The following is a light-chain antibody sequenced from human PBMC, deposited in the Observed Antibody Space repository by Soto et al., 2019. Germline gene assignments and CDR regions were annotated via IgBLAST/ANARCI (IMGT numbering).Light chain of an antibody. CDR1: GGTIATNY. V-gene: IGLV6-57*02. Sequence: NFMLTQPHSVSESPGKTVTISSTATGGTIATNYVQWHQQRPGSAPTTVIYEDDKRPSGVPDRFSGSIDRSSNSASLIISGLKTEDEADYYCQSHDSTNVVFGRGTKLTVL. J-gene: IGLJ2*01. CDR2: EDD. CDR3: QSHDSTNVV.